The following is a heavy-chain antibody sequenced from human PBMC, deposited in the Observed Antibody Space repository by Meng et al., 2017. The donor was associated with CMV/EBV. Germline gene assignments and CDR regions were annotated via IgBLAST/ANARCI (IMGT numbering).Heavy chain of an antibody. D-gene: IGHD2-2*02. V-gene: IGHV1-46*01. CDR3: ARDGRPNCSSTICYTAYYFDY. CDR1: GYIFTSYY. Sequence: ASVKVSCKASGYIFTSYYMYWVRQASGQGLEWMGIINPSGGSTSYAQKFQGRVTMTRDTSTSTVYIERSSLRSEDTAVYYCARDGRPNCSSTICYTAYYFDYWGQGTLVTVSS. CDR2: INPSGGST. J-gene: IGHJ4*02.